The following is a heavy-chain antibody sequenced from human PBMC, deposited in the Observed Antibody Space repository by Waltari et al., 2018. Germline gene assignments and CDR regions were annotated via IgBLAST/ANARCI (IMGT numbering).Heavy chain of an antibody. Sequence: QVKLVQSGAEVKKPGASVKVSCKAAGYTFTSYEITWVRQATGQGLEWRGWMNPNSGNTGYAQKFQGRVPMTRTTSISTAYMELSSLRSEDTAVYYCARSAAGYDAFDLWGQGTMVTVSS. D-gene: IGHD6-13*01. J-gene: IGHJ3*01. CDR3: ARSAAGYDAFDL. V-gene: IGHV1-8*01. CDR2: MNPNSGNT. CDR1: GYTFTSYE.